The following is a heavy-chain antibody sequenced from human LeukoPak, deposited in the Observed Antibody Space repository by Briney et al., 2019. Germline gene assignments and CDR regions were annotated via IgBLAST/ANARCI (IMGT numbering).Heavy chain of an antibody. J-gene: IGHJ4*02. CDR2: INQDGSDK. V-gene: IGHV3-7*01. D-gene: IGHD3-22*01. CDR3: AAKWLLRRY. Sequence: QTGGSLRLSCAASGLTFGIHWMNWVRQAPGKGLECVANINQDGSDKYYVDSVKGRFTISRDNSKNTLYLQMNSLRVEDTAVYYCAAKWLLRRYWGQGTLVTVSS. CDR1: GLTFGIHW.